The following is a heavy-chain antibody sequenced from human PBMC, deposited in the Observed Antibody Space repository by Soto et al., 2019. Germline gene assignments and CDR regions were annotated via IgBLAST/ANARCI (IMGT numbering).Heavy chain of an antibody. J-gene: IGHJ4*02. Sequence: PSETLSLTCTVSGGSISSYYWSWIRQPPGKGLEWIGYIHYSGRTSYNPSLKSRVTISVDTSKNQFSLKLSSVTAADTAVYYCARLSTGEILTGSLYYFDYWGQGTLVTVSS. D-gene: IGHD3-9*01. CDR1: GGSISSYY. CDR3: ARLSTGEILTGSLYYFDY. CDR2: IHYSGRT. V-gene: IGHV4-59*08.